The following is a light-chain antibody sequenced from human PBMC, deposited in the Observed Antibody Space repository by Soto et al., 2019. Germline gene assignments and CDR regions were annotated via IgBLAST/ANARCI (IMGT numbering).Light chain of an antibody. Sequence: DIVMTQSPDSLAVSLGERATINCKSSQTVLANSNNMNYLAWYQQKPGQPPKLVIYWASTRESGVPERFSGSGSGTDFTLTSSRLQPEDVAVYYCQQYFKSPWTFGQGTKVEIK. CDR3: QQYFKSPWT. V-gene: IGKV4-1*01. CDR1: QTVLANSNNMNY. J-gene: IGKJ1*01. CDR2: WAS.